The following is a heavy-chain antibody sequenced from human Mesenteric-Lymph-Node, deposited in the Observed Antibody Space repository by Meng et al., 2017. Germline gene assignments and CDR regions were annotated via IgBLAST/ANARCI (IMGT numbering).Heavy chain of an antibody. J-gene: IGHJ4*02. CDR2: INPNSGGT. V-gene: IGHV1-2*06. CDR1: GYTFTGYY. D-gene: IGHD2-15*01. Sequence: ASVKVSCKTSGYTFTGYYMHWVRQAPGQGLEWMGRINPNSGGTNYAQKFQGRVSMTRDTSIITAYMELSRLRSDDTAVYYCVRADLGYCSGGYCYPYFDYWGQGTRVTSFS. CDR3: VRADLGYCSGGYCYPYFDY.